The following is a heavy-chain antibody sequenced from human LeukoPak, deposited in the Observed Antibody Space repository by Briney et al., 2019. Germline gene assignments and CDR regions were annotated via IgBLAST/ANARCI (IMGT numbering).Heavy chain of an antibody. Sequence: GRSLRLSRAASGFTVSSNYMSWVHQAPGKGLEWVSVIYSGGSTYYADSVKGRFTISRDNSKNTLYLQMNSLRAEETAVYYCARGYCSSTSCPRGAYWGQGTLVTVSS. V-gene: IGHV3-66*02. CDR2: IYSGGST. CDR1: GFTVSSNY. D-gene: IGHD2-2*01. J-gene: IGHJ4*02. CDR3: ARGYCSSTSCPRGAY.